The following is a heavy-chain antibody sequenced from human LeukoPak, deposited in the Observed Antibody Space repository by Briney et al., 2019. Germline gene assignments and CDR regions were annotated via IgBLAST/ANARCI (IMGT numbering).Heavy chain of an antibody. CDR2: ISGSGGTT. J-gene: IGHJ5*02. D-gene: IGHD6-13*01. V-gene: IGHV3-23*01. CDR1: GYTFSSYG. Sequence: SCKASGYTFSSYGMSWVRQAPGKGLEWVSVISGSGGTTYYADSVKGRFTISRDNSKNTLYLQMNSLRAEDTAVYYCAKEGLGDTPIAAAGTDYNWFDPWGQGTLVTVSS. CDR3: AKEGLGDTPIAAAGTDYNWFDP.